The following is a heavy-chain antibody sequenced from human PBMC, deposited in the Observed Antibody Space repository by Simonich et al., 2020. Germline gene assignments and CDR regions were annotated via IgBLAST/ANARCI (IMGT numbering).Heavy chain of an antibody. CDR3: ARGRGGMSRGYVDY. V-gene: IGHV1-8*03. CDR2: MNPNSGNT. D-gene: IGHD2-15*01. Sequence: QVQLVQSGAEVKKPGASVKVSCKASGYTFTSYDINWVRQATGQGLEWMGWMNPNSGNTGYAQKFQGRVTITRNTSISTAYRGRSSLRAEDTAVDYCARGRGGMSRGYVDYWGQGTLVTVSS. CDR1: GYTFTSYD. J-gene: IGHJ4*02.